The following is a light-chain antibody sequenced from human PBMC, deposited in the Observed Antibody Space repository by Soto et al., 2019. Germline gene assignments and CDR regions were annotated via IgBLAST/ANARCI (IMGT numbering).Light chain of an antibody. V-gene: IGKV2D-29*01. CDR1: QSLLRSDAKTY. J-gene: IGKJ4*01. CDR2: EGF. Sequence: DIVLTQTPLSLSVTPGQPASITCKTSQSLLRSDAKTYLNWYLQKPGQPPHLLIYEGFNRFSGVPDRFSGGGSGTDFTLIISRVEAEDVGVYYCMQTIQLPLTFGGGTKVEI. CDR3: MQTIQLPLT.